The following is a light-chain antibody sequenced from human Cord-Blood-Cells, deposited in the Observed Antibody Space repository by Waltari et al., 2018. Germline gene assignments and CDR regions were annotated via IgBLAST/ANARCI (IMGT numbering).Light chain of an antibody. CDR3: CSYAGSYTLV. Sequence: QSALTQPRSVSGSPGQSVTISFTGTSSDVGGYNYVSWYQQHPGQAPKLMIYEVSKRPAGVPERFSGSKSGNTASLTISGLQAEDEADYYCCSYAGSYTLVFGGGTKLTVL. CDR2: EVS. V-gene: IGLV2-11*01. J-gene: IGLJ2*01. CDR1: SSDVGGYNY.